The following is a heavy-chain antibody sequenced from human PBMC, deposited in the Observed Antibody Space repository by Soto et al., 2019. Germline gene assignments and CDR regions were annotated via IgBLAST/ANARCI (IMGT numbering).Heavy chain of an antibody. D-gene: IGHD3-10*01. CDR2: INAGNGNT. Sequence: ASVKVSSKASGYTFTSYPMHWVRQAPGQRLEWMGWINAGNGNTKYSQKFQGRVTITRDTFASTAYMELSSLRSEDTAVYHCATRGRSLGYYYGMDVWGQGTTVTVSS. J-gene: IGHJ6*02. V-gene: IGHV1-3*01. CDR1: GYTFTSYP. CDR3: ATRGRSLGYYYGMDV.